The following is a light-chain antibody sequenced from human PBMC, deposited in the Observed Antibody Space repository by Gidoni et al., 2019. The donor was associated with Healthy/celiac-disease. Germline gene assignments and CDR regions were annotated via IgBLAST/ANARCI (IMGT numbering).Light chain of an antibody. J-gene: IGKJ1*01. V-gene: IGKV3-15*01. CDR2: GAS. Sequence: IVMPPSPAPLSVSPGKRATLSCRASPSVSSNLAWYQQKPGQAPRLLIYGASTRATGIPARFSGSGSGTEFTLTISSLQSEDFAVYYCQQYNNWPPWTFGQGTKVEIK. CDR1: PSVSSN. CDR3: QQYNNWPPWT.